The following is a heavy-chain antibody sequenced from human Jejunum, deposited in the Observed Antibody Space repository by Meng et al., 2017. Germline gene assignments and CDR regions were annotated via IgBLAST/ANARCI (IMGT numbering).Heavy chain of an antibody. D-gene: IGHD4-17*01. V-gene: IGHV1-69*10. CDR3: ARDQYGDYAFDY. CDR1: GGTFSNYT. Sequence: QVQLVQSGAEVKKPGSSVKVSCKASGGTFSNYTISWVRQAPGQGLEWMGRVIPVLDMANYAQKFQDRVTITADKSTSTAYMELSSLRSEDTAVYYCARDQYGDYAFDYWGQGTLVTVSS. J-gene: IGHJ4*02. CDR2: VIPVLDMA.